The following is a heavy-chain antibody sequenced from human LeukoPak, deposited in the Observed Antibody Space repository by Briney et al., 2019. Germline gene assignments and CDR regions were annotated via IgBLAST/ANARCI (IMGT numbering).Heavy chain of an antibody. V-gene: IGHV1-18*01. Sequence: ASVKVSCKASGYTFSSYGISWVRQAPGQGLELMGWISAYNGNTNSAQKLQRRVTMTTDTSTSTAYMELRSLRSDDTAVYYCARAYRDIVVVITPFGYWGQGTLVTVSS. J-gene: IGHJ4*02. CDR1: GYTFSSYG. CDR2: ISAYNGNT. CDR3: ARAYRDIVVVITPFGY. D-gene: IGHD3-22*01.